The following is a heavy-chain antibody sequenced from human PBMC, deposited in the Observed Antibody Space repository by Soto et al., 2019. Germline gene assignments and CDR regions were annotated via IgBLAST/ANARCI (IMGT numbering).Heavy chain of an antibody. Sequence: QVQLVQSGAEVKKPGSSVKVSCKASGGTFSSYAISWVRQAPGQGLEWMGGIIPIFGTANYAQKFQGRVTITVDESTSTAYMELSSLRSEDTAVYYCARFKNWNQPHHYYYYYGMDVWGQGTTVTVSS. CDR1: GGTFSSYA. CDR2: IIPIFGTA. J-gene: IGHJ6*02. D-gene: IGHD1-1*01. V-gene: IGHV1-69*01. CDR3: ARFKNWNQPHHYYYYYGMDV.